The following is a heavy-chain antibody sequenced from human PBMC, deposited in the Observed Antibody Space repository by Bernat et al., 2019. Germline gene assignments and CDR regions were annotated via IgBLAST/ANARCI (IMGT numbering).Heavy chain of an antibody. CDR3: ARHLSLVEDY. J-gene: IGHJ4*02. V-gene: IGHV3-66*04. D-gene: IGHD3-16*02. Sequence: EVQLVESGGGLVQPGGSLRLSCVASGFTVSSKYMSWVRQAPGKGLELVSIIHSGGSTYYSDSVKGRFTISRDNSKNTLYLQMNSLRAEDTAVYYCARHLSLVEDYWGQGTLVTGSS. CDR1: GFTVSSKY. CDR2: IHSGGST.